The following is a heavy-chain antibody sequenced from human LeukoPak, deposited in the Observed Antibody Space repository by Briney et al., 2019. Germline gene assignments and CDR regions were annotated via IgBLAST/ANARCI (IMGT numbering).Heavy chain of an antibody. CDR2: IRYDGSNK. CDR3: ARALHDSSGYYFDY. D-gene: IGHD3-22*01. Sequence: GGSLRLSCAASGFTFSSYGMHWVRQSPGKGLEWVAFIRYDGSNKYYADSVKGRFTISRDNAKNSLDLQMTSLRAEDTAVYYCARALHDSSGYYFDYWGQGTLVTVSS. CDR1: GFTFSSYG. J-gene: IGHJ4*02. V-gene: IGHV3-30*02.